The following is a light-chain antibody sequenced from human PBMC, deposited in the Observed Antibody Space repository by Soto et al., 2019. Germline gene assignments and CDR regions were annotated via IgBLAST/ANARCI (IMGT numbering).Light chain of an antibody. Sequence: EIVLTQSPATLSLSPGERETLSCRASQSISSYLAWYQQKPGQAPRLLIYDASNRATGIPVRFSGSGSGTDFTLTISSLEPEDFAVYYCQQRGNWPLTFGQGTKLEIK. V-gene: IGKV3-11*01. CDR3: QQRGNWPLT. CDR2: DAS. J-gene: IGKJ2*01. CDR1: QSISSY.